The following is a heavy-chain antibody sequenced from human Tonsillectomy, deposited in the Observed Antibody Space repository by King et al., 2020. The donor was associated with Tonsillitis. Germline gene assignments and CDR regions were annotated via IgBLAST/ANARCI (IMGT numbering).Heavy chain of an antibody. V-gene: IGHV1-69*01. Sequence: QLVQSGAEVKKPGSSVKVSCKASGGIFRSYGISWVRQAPGQGLEWMGGIIPTFGTTNYAQRFQGSVTITADESTTAAYMELPGLTLEDTAVYYCATNPLGYCSGGVCYSFDFWGQGTLVTVSS. CDR2: IIPTFGTT. J-gene: IGHJ4*02. CDR3: ATNPLGYCSGGVCYSFDF. D-gene: IGHD2-8*02. CDR1: GGIFRSYG.